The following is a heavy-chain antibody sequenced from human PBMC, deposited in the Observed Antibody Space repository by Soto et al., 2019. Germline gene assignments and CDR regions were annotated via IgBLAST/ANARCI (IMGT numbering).Heavy chain of an antibody. V-gene: IGHV1-69*13. CDR1: GGTFSSYA. D-gene: IGHD6-6*01. CDR3: ARDLAARPYYYYGMDV. J-gene: IGHJ6*02. Sequence: SVKVSCKASGGTFSSYAISWVRQAPGQGLEWMGGIIPIFGTANYAQKFQGRVTITADESTSTAYMELSSLRSEDTAVYYCARDLAARPYYYYGMDVWGQGTTVTVSS. CDR2: IIPIFGTA.